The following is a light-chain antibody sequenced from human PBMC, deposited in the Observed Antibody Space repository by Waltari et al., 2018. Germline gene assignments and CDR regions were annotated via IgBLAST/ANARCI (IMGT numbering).Light chain of an antibody. CDR2: GAS. CDR1: QSVGIN. Sequence: EILMTQSPASLSVSPWERATLSCWAGQSVGINLAWYQQRPGQAPRLLIYGASHRATGIPARFSGSGSDTEFTLTISSLKSEDFAVYYCQQYNSWPRTFGQGTKVEIK. CDR3: QQYNSWPRT. V-gene: IGKV3-15*01. J-gene: IGKJ1*01.